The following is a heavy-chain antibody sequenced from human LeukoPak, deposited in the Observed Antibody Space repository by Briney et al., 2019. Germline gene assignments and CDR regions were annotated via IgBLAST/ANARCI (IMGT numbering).Heavy chain of an antibody. CDR2: ISGSGGSR. V-gene: IGHV3-23*01. Sequence: GGSLRLSCAASGFTFSSYAMSWVRQAPGKGLEWVSAISGSGGSRYHADSVKGRFTISRDNSKNTLYLQMNSLRAEDTAVYYCAKRVDSSGYYYLPYFDYWGQGTLVTVSS. CDR3: AKRVDSSGYYYLPYFDY. CDR1: GFTFSSYA. D-gene: IGHD3-22*01. J-gene: IGHJ4*02.